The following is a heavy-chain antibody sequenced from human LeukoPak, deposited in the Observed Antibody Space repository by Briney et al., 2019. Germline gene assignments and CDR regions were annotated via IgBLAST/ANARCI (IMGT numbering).Heavy chain of an antibody. V-gene: IGHV3-21*01. J-gene: IGHJ4*02. CDR2: TSSSSSYI. CDR1: GFTFSSYS. D-gene: IGHD3-10*01. CDR3: ARVRYGSGSYYKGYFDY. Sequence: GGSLRLSCAASGFTFSSYSMNWVRQAPGKGLEWVSSTSSSSSYIYYADSVKGRFTISRDNAKNSLYLQMNSLRAEDTAVYYCARVRYGSGSYYKGYFDYWGQGTLVTVSS.